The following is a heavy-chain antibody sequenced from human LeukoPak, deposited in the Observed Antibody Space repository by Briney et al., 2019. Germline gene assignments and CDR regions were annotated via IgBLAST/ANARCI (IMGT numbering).Heavy chain of an antibody. V-gene: IGHV1-46*01. CDR2: ISPSGGST. CDR3: ARDNSVRDEAWWFNP. CDR1: GYTFTGYW. J-gene: IGHJ5*02. D-gene: IGHD5-24*01. Sequence: GASVKLFCKAFGYTFTGYWMHWVRRAPGQGPEWMGVISPSGGSTIYAQKFKGRVTLTRDMSTSTDYLELSSLRSEDTAVYYCARDNSVRDEAWWFNPWGQGTLVTVSS.